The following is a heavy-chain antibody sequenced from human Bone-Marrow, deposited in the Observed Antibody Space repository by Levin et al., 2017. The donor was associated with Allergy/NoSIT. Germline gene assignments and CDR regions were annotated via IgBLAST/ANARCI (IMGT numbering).Heavy chain of an antibody. Sequence: SETLSLTCSVSGASVTNYYWSWVRQPPGKGLEWIGHFFFGDFTNYNSSLKSRVSMSLDASKNQFSLTLYFVTAADTATYYCARDTGGGCADYGFLYHWGQGVLVTVSS. J-gene: IGHJ1*01. D-gene: IGHD4/OR15-4a*01. CDR2: FFFGDFT. CDR3: ARDTGGGCADYGFLYH. CDR1: GASVTNYY. V-gene: IGHV4-59*02.